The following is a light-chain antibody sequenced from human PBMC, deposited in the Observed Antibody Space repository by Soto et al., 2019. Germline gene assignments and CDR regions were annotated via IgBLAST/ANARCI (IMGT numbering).Light chain of an antibody. V-gene: IGKV3D-20*01. CDR2: DAS. CDR1: QSLSSSY. CDR3: QQYGRSPPT. J-gene: IGKJ4*01. Sequence: EIVLTQAPATLSLSPGERATLSGGASQSLSSSYLAWYQQKPGLAPRLLIYDASIRATGIPERLGGSGDGTDFTLAFSRLEPEDFAVYYCQQYGRSPPTFGGGTKVDI.